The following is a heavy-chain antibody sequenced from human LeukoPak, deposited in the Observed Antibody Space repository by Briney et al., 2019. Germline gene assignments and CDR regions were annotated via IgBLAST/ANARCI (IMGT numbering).Heavy chain of an antibody. J-gene: IGHJ6*02. V-gene: IGHV3-23*01. Sequence: GGSLRLSCAASGFTFSSHAMSWVRQAPGKGLEWFSVISGSGGSTYYADSVKGRFTISRDNLQNTLYLQMNSLRGEDTAVYYCAKSVSSSGGDYYYGMDVWGQGTTVTVSS. CDR1: GFTFSSHA. D-gene: IGHD3-10*01. CDR3: AKSVSSSGGDYYYGMDV. CDR2: ISGSGGST.